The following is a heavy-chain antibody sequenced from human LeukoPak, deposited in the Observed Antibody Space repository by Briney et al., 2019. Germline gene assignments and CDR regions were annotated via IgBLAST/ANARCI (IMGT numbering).Heavy chain of an antibody. CDR2: IYYSGRT. J-gene: IGHJ3*02. CDR1: GGSISSSTSY. CDR3: ARHPGITAAGTGFDI. Sequence: SETLSLTCTVSGGSISSSTSYWGWIRQPPGKGLEWIGRIYYSGRTYYNPSLKSRLTISVDTSKNQFSLKLSSVTAADTAVYYCARHPGITAAGTGFDIWGQGTMVTVSS. D-gene: IGHD6-13*01. V-gene: IGHV4-39*01.